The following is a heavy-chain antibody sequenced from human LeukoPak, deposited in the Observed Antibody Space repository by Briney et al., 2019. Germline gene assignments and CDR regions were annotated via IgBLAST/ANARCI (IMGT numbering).Heavy chain of an antibody. CDR3: ARAGYSSSWYVRFWFDP. CDR1: GGSFSGYY. D-gene: IGHD6-13*01. V-gene: IGHV4-34*01. CDR2: INHSGST. J-gene: IGHJ5*02. Sequence: SETLSLTCAVYGGSFSGYYWSWIRQPPGKGLEWIGEINHSGSTNYNPSLKSRVTISVDTSKHQFSLKLSSVTAADTAVYYCARAGYSSSWYVRFWFDPWGQGTLVTVSS.